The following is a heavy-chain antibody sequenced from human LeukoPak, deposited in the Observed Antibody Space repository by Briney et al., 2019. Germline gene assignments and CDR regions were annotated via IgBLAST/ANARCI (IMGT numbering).Heavy chain of an antibody. V-gene: IGHV1-69*06. CDR3: ARDQAYSYGYEN. J-gene: IGHJ4*02. CDR1: GGTFSSYA. CDR2: IIPIFGTA. D-gene: IGHD5-18*01. Sequence: SVKVSCKASGGTFSSYAISWVRQAPGQGLDWMGGIIPIFGTANYAQKFQGRVTITADKSTSTAYMELSSLRSEDTAVYYCARDQAYSYGYENWGQGTLVTVSS.